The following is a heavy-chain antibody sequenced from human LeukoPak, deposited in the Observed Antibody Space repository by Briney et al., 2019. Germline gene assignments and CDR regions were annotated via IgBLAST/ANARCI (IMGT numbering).Heavy chain of an antibody. V-gene: IGHV1-8*01. CDR3: ARGLRELGIYWFDP. D-gene: IGHD1-26*01. CDR2: MNPNSGNA. Sequence: VASVKVSCKASGYTFTSYDINWVRQATGQGLEWMGWMNPNSGNAGYAQKFQGRVTMTRNTSISTAYMELSSLRSEDTAVYYCARGLRELGIYWFDPWGQGTLVTVSS. J-gene: IGHJ5*02. CDR1: GYTFTSYD.